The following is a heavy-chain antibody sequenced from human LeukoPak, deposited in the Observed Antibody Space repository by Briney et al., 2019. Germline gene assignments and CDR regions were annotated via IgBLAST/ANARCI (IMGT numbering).Heavy chain of an antibody. J-gene: IGHJ2*01. CDR3: ARVGDHFHWYLDL. V-gene: IGHV3-53*01. CDR1: GFTVSTNY. Sequence: GGSLRLSCAAPGFTVSTNYMNWVRQAPGKGLEWVSILYSGSSTYYADPVEGRFIVSRDSSKNTLSLQMNDLRAEDTAVYYCARVGDHFHWYLDLWGRGTMVTVSS. CDR2: LYSGSST. D-gene: IGHD3-3*02.